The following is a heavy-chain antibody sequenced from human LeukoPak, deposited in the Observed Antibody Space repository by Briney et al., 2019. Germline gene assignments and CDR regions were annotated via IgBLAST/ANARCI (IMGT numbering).Heavy chain of an antibody. Sequence: PGGSLRLSCEASGVSFSTSSTNWVRQAPGKGLEWVSSISSRSDFIFYADSLKGRFTISRDNAKNSVFLQMNRLRAEDTAVYYCARDLTGSGYCDFWGQGTLVTVSS. V-gene: IGHV3-21*06. J-gene: IGHJ4*02. CDR1: GVSFSTSS. CDR3: ARDLTGSGYCDF. CDR2: ISSRSDFI. D-gene: IGHD3-10*01.